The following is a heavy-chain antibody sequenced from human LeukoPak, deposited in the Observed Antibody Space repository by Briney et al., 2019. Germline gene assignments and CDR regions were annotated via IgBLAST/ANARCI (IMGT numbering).Heavy chain of an antibody. CDR2: ISGSGDSA. J-gene: IGHJ4*02. CDR1: GFTFSNYE. Sequence: PGGSLRLSCEASGFTFSNYEMSWVRQAPGKGPELVSSISGSGDSAYYVDSVKGRFTISRDNSKNTVYLQMNSLRAEDTAVYYCAKVRFSGRHYGHLWTWGQGTLVTVSS. CDR3: AKVRFSGRHYGHLWT. D-gene: IGHD5-12*01. V-gene: IGHV3-23*01.